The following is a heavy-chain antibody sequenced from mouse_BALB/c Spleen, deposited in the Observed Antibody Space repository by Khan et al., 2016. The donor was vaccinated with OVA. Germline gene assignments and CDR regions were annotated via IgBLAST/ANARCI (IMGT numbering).Heavy chain of an antibody. J-gene: IGHJ2*01. V-gene: IGHV3-2*02. CDR3: ERRDYDAPNY. CDR2: ISYSGST. Sequence: VQLQQSGPGLVKPSQSLSLTCTVTGYSITSDYAWNWIRQFPGNKLEWLGFISYSGSTSYNPSLKSQISITRDTSKNQFFLQLNSVTPEDPATYYWERRDYDAPNYWGQGTTLTVSS. D-gene: IGHD2-4*01. CDR1: GYSITSDYA.